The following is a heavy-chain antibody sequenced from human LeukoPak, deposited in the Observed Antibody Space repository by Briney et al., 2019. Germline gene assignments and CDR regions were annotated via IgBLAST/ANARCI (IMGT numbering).Heavy chain of an antibody. J-gene: IGHJ3*02. CDR3: ARHTETGSNAAFDI. CDR2: IYYSGST. CDR1: GFTISSHY. V-gene: IGHV4-59*08. D-gene: IGHD1-1*01. Sequence: GSLRLSCAASGFTISSHYMSWIRQPPGKGLEWIGNIYYSGSTNYNPSLKSRLTISLDTSKNQFSLKLSSVTAADTAVYYCARHTETGSNAAFDIWGQGTTVTVSS.